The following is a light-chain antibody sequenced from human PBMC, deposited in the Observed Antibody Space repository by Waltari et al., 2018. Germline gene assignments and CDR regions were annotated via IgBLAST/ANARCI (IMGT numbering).Light chain of an antibody. CDR1: SGSVSTSHY. CDR2: STF. Sequence: QTVVTQEPSFSVSPGGTVTLTCGLSSGSVSTSHYRSWSQQTPGQAPRTLIYSTFTRSSGVPDRFSGSIVGNKAALTITGAQADDESEFYCALYLGSGIWVFGGGTRLTVL. J-gene: IGLJ3*02. V-gene: IGLV8-61*01. CDR3: ALYLGSGIWV.